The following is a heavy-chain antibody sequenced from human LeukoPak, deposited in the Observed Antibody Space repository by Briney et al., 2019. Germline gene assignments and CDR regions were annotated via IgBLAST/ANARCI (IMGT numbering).Heavy chain of an antibody. CDR3: ARRTTVTIPFGY. D-gene: IGHD4-11*01. J-gene: IGHJ4*02. Sequence: SETLSLTCAVYGGSFSGYYWSWIRQPPGKGLEWIGEINHSGSTNYNPSLKSRVTISVDKSKNQFSLKLSSVTAADAAVYYCARRTTVTIPFGYWGQGTLVTVSS. CDR2: INHSGST. V-gene: IGHV4-34*01. CDR1: GGSFSGYY.